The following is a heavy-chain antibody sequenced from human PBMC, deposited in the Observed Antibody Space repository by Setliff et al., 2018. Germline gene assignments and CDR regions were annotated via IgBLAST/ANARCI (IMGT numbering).Heavy chain of an antibody. J-gene: IGHJ5*02. CDR2: INSGGSST. Sequence: PGGSLRLSCAASGFNFRTYTMTWVRQAPGKGLEWVSAINSGGSSTYYADSVKGRFTISRDNSKNTLYLQMNSLRTEDTGVYYCARDAAYFDILTGTNYLDPWGQGTLVTVSS. V-gene: IGHV3-23*01. CDR1: GFNFRTYT. CDR3: ARDAAYFDILTGTNYLDP. D-gene: IGHD3-9*01.